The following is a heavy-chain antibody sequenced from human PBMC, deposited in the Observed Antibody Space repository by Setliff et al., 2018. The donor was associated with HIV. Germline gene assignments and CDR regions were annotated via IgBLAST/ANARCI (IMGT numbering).Heavy chain of an antibody. J-gene: IGHJ6*03. V-gene: IGHV1-2*02. D-gene: IGHD6-19*01. CDR3: ARNPRIAVAGTDYYYYMDV. CDR2: INPNNGGT. CDR1: GYTFTSYF. Sequence: ASVKVSCKAFGYTFTSYFLHWVRQAPGQGLEWLGWINPNNGGTNYAQKFQGRVTMTRDTSTSTVYMELSSLRSEDTAVYYCARNPRIAVAGTDYYYYMDVWGKGTTVTVSS.